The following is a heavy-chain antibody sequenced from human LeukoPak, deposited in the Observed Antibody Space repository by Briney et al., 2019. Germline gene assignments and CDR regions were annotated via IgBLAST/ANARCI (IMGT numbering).Heavy chain of an antibody. Sequence: PGGSLRLSCAASGFTFSSYSMNWVRQAPGKGLEWVSSISSSSSSIYYADSVKGRFTISRDNAKNSLYLQMNSLRAEDTAVYYCAREAAVVAATFDYWGQGTLVTVSS. CDR3: AREAAVVAATFDY. D-gene: IGHD2-15*01. CDR1: GFTFSSYS. V-gene: IGHV3-21*01. J-gene: IGHJ4*02. CDR2: ISSSSSSI.